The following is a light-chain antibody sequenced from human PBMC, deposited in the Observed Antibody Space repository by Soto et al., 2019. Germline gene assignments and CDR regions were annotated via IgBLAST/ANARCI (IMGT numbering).Light chain of an antibody. J-gene: IGKJ1*01. CDR3: QPYNNWPPWT. CDR1: RSLSSN. CDR2: GAS. V-gene: IGKV3-15*01. Sequence: EIVMTQSPATLSVSPGERATLSCRDSRSLSSNLAWYQQKPGQAPRLLIYGASTRATGIPARFSGSGSGTEFTLTISSQQSEDFAVYYCQPYNNWPPWTFGLGTKVEIK.